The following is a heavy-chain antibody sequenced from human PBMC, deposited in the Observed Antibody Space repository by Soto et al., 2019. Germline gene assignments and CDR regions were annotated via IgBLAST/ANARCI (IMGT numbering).Heavy chain of an antibody. J-gene: IGHJ6*02. V-gene: IGHV1-58*01. CDR1: GFTFTSSA. Sequence: GASVKVSCKASGFTFTSSAVQWVRQARGQRLEWMGWIVVGSGNTNYAQKFQERVTITRDMSTSTAYMELSSLRSEDTAVYYCAAALPITMVRGVRLSYYYGMDVWGQGTTVTVSS. CDR2: IVVGSGNT. CDR3: AAALPITMVRGVRLSYYYGMDV. D-gene: IGHD3-10*01.